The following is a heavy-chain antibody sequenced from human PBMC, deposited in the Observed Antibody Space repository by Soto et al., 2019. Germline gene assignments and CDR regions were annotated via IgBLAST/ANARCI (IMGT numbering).Heavy chain of an antibody. D-gene: IGHD4-17*01. V-gene: IGHV1-69*01. CDR3: ARGIDYGDYPPVWFDP. CDR1: GGTFSSYA. Sequence: QVQLVRSGAEVKKPGSSVKVSCKASGGTFSSYAISWVRQAPGQGLEWMGGIIPIFGTANYAQKFQGRVTITADESTSTAYMELSSLRSEDTAVYYCARGIDYGDYPPVWFDPWGQGTLVTVSS. CDR2: IIPIFGTA. J-gene: IGHJ5*02.